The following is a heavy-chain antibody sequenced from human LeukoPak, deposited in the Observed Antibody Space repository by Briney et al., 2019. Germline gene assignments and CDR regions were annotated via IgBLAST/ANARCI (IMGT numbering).Heavy chain of an antibody. D-gene: IGHD3-10*01. V-gene: IGHV3-21*01. Sequence: GGSLRLSCAASGFTLSSYSMNWVRQAPGKGLEWVSYISGRSSDIYYADSVKGRFTISRENNKNSVYLQMNSLRAEDTAVYYCARDPPLSYYGSHRGSPDSWGQGTLVTVSS. CDR2: ISGRSSDI. CDR3: ARDPPLSYYGSHRGSPDS. J-gene: IGHJ4*02. CDR1: GFTLSSYS.